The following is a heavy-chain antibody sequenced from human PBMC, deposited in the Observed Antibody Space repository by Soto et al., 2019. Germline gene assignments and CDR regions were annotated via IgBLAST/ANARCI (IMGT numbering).Heavy chain of an antibody. J-gene: IGHJ4*02. V-gene: IGHV3-49*02. Sequence: WIRQPPGKGREWVGFIEGKAYGGTTEYAASVIGRFSISRDNSKNTLYLQMNSLRAEDTAVYYCARVTLYSNYAPDYWGQGTLVTVSS. D-gene: IGHD4-4*01. CDR3: ARVTLYSNYAPDY. CDR2: IEGKAYGGTT.